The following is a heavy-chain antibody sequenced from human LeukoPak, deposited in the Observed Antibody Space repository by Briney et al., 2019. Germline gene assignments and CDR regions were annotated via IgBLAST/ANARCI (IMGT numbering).Heavy chain of an antibody. CDR2: IYSGGST. CDR3: ARGAEKRITMVRGVIGAFDI. J-gene: IGHJ3*02. CDR1: GLTVNSNY. D-gene: IGHD3-10*01. V-gene: IGHV3-66*01. Sequence: QPGGSLRLSCAASGLTVNSNYMRWLRQAPGKGLVWLSVIYSGGSTYYPDSVKGRFTISRDNSKNTLYLQMNSLRAEDTAVYYCARGAEKRITMVRGVIGAFDIWGQGTMVTVSS.